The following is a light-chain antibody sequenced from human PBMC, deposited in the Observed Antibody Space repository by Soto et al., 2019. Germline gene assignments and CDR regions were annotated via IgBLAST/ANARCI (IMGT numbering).Light chain of an antibody. Sequence: QSVLTQPASVSGSPGQSITISCTGTSSDIVFSNFVSWYQHHPGKAPKLIIYEDTKRPSGASNRFSGSKSGNTASLTISGLQAEDEADYYCCSYAGQTVFFAGGTKLTVL. CDR2: EDT. CDR1: SSDIVFSNF. CDR3: CSYAGQTVF. V-gene: IGLV2-23*01. J-gene: IGLJ2*01.